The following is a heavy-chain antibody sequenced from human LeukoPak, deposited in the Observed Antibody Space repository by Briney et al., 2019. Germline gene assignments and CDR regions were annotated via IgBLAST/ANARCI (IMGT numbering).Heavy chain of an antibody. D-gene: IGHD2-2*01. V-gene: IGHV4-61*01. CDR1: GGSVSSGSYY. Sequence: PSETLSLTCTVSGGSVSSGSYYWSWIRQPPGKGLEWIGYIYYSGSTNYNPSLKSQVTISVDTSKDQFSLKLSSVTAADTAVYYCVSRYCSSTSCYDYWGQGTLVTVSS. CDR3: VSRYCSSTSCYDY. J-gene: IGHJ4*02. CDR2: IYYSGST.